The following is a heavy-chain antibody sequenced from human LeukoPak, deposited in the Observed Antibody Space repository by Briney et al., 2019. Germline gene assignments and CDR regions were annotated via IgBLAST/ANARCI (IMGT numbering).Heavy chain of an antibody. CDR2: ISAYNGNT. CDR1: GYTFTSYG. Sequence: ASVKVSCRASGYTFTSYGISWVRQAPGQGLEWMGWISAYNGNTNYAQKLQGRVTMTTDTSTSTAYMELRSLRSDDTAVYYCGRDYYESGGNWHDTFDIWGQGTVVTVSS. CDR3: GRDYYESGGNWHDTFDI. J-gene: IGHJ3*02. D-gene: IGHD3-22*01. V-gene: IGHV1-18*01.